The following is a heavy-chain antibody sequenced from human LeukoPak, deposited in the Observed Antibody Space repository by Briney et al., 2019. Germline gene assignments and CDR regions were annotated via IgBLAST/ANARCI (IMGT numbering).Heavy chain of an antibody. V-gene: IGHV3-30*04. CDR2: ISYDGSNK. J-gene: IGHJ4*02. CDR1: GLTFSNYA. CDR3: TKGHSTSWALPDY. D-gene: IGHD6-13*01. Sequence: PGGSLRLSCEASGLTFSNYAMHWVRQAPGKGLEGVAVISYDGSNKYYAEPMKGRFTISRDNSKNTLYLQMNSLRAEDTAVYYCTKGHSTSWALPDYWGQGTLVTVSS.